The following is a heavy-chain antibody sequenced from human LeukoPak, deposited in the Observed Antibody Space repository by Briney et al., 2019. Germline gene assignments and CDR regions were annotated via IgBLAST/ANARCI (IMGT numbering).Heavy chain of an antibody. CDR1: GYTLTVYY. J-gene: IGHJ4*02. Sequence: SVKASCTPSGYTLTVYYMHWVRQAPGQGLEWMGWINPNSGGTNYAQKFQGRVTMTRDTSISTAYMELSRLRSDDTAVYYCAVTTVVTPLFDYWGQGTLVTVSS. V-gene: IGHV1-2*02. CDR2: INPNSGGT. D-gene: IGHD4-23*01. CDR3: AVTTVVTPLFDY.